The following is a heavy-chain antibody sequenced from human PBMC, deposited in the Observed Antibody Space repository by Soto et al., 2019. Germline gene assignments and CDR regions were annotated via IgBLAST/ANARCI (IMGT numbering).Heavy chain of an antibody. J-gene: IGHJ4*02. V-gene: IGHV3-30-3*01. CDR2: ISYDGSNK. CDR1: GFTFSSYA. CDR3: ARDWGRYYGSGSYYRPSDY. Sequence: GGSLRLSCAASGFTFSSYAMHWVRQAPGKGLEWVAVISYDGSNKYYADSVKGRFTISRDNSKNTLYLQMNSLRAEDTAVYYCARDWGRYYGSGSYYRPSDYWGQGTLVNVSS. D-gene: IGHD3-10*01.